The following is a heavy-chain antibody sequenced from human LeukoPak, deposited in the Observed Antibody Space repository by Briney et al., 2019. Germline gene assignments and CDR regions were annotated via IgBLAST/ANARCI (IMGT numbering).Heavy chain of an antibody. CDR3: ARDNNFEQRLVRSGYYFDY. J-gene: IGHJ4*02. CDR1: GFTFSSYS. Sequence: GGSLRLSCAASGFTFSSYSMNWVRQAPGKGLEWVSSISSSSSYIYYADSVKGRFTISRDDAKNSLYLQMNSLRAEDTAVYYCARDNNFEQRLVRSGYYFDYWGQGTLVTVSS. V-gene: IGHV3-21*01. CDR2: ISSSSSYI. D-gene: IGHD6-13*01.